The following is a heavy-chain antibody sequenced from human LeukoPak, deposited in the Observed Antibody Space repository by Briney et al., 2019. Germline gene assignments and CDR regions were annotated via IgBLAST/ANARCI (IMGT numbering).Heavy chain of an antibody. V-gene: IGHV4-59*12. Sequence: SETLSLTCTVSGGSINNYYCSWIRQSPGKGLEWIGSRLFTGSASYNSSLRSRATISLDRSRNQVSLKLTSVTAADTAVYYCRVTTNVYDYIDVWGKGTTVIVSS. J-gene: IGHJ6*03. D-gene: IGHD1/OR15-1a*01. CDR2: RLFTGSA. CDR1: GGSINNYY. CDR3: RVTTNVYDYIDV.